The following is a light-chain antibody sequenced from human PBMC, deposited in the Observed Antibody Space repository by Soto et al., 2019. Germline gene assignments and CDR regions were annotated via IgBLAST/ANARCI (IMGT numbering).Light chain of an antibody. CDR2: DAS. J-gene: IGKJ5*01. Sequence: EVVLTQSPGTLSFSPGERTRLXCMASQTVGSSYLAWYHQKPGQAPRLLIYDASNRATGIPARFSGSGSETDFTLTISSLEPEDFAVYYCQHRMNWPLTFGQGTRLET. V-gene: IGKV3-11*01. CDR3: QHRMNWPLT. CDR1: QTVGSSY.